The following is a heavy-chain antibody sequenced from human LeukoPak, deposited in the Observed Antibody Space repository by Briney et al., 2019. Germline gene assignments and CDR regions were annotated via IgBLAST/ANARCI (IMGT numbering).Heavy chain of an antibody. CDR1: GYTFTGYY. V-gene: IGHV1-2*02. D-gene: IGHD6-13*01. CDR3: ARVAVGYSSSWFDP. J-gene: IGHJ5*02. CDR2: INPNSGGT. Sequence: EASVKVSCEASGYTFTGYYMHWVRQAPGQGLEWMGWINPNSGGTNYAQKFQGRVTMTRDTSISTAYMELSRLRSDDTAVYYCARVAVGYSSSWFDPWGQGTLVTVSS.